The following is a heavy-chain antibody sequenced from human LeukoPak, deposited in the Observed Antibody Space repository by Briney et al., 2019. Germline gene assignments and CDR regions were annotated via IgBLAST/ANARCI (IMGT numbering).Heavy chain of an antibody. J-gene: IGHJ4*02. CDR2: IYHSGST. CDR1: GGSISSGGYS. D-gene: IGHD6-19*01. CDR3: ARGVTGYSSGWYPDY. Sequence: SQTLSLTCAVSGGSISSGGYSWSWIRQPPGKGLEWIGYIYHSGSTYYNPSLKSRVTMSVDTSKNQFSLKLSSVTAADTAVYYCARGVTGYSSGWYPDYWGQGTLVTVSS. V-gene: IGHV4-30-2*01.